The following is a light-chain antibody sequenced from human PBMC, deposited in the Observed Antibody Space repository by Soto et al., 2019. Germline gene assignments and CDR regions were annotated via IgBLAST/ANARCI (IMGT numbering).Light chain of an antibody. CDR3: QQYNNWPPFT. CDR1: QSVSSN. Sequence: EIVMTQSPATLSVSPGERATLSCRASQSVSSNLAWYQQKPGQAPMLLIYGASTRATGNPARFSGSGSGTEFTLTISTLQSEDFAIYYCQQYNNWPPFTFGPGTKVDIK. V-gene: IGKV3-15*01. J-gene: IGKJ3*01. CDR2: GAS.